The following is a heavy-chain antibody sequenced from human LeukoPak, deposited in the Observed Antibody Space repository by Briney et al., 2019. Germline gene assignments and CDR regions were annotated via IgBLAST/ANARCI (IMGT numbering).Heavy chain of an antibody. J-gene: IGHJ3*02. Sequence: PGGSLRLSCAASGFTFSSYGMSWVRQAPGKGLEWVSAISGSGGSTYYADSVKGRFTISRDNSKNTLYLQMNSLRAEDTAVYYCAKRPYCGGDCYAFDIWGQGTMVTVSS. CDR2: ISGSGGST. CDR3: AKRPYCGGDCYAFDI. D-gene: IGHD2-21*02. V-gene: IGHV3-23*01. CDR1: GFTFSSYG.